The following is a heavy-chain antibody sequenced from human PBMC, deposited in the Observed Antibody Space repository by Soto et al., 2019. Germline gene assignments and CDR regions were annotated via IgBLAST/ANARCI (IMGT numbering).Heavy chain of an antibody. V-gene: IGHV1-2*02. CDR2: INPATGAA. CDR3: ARGGGVGVAGSAAFDM. J-gene: IGHJ3*02. D-gene: IGHD3-3*01. Sequence: QLHLVQSGAVVKKPGASVTVSCSASGYPVTAYYMHWVRQAPGRGLEWMGGINPATGAAKYTQTFQGRVSIPRGTSTGTVFLGLRGLTSEDTAVFYWARGGGVGVAGSAAFDMWGQGTLVTVSS. CDR1: GYPVTAYY.